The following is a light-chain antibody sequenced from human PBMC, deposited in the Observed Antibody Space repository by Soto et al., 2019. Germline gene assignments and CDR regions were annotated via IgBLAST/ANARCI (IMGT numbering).Light chain of an antibody. CDR2: GAS. Sequence: ENVLTQSPGTLSLSPGERATLSCMASQVTSRYLSWYQQRPGQAPRLLIYGASSRATGIPDRLSGSGSGTDFTLTIRRLEPEDFAVYYCQQYSTSPLSFGQGTGLEIK. J-gene: IGKJ5*01. V-gene: IGKV3-20*01. CDR1: QVTSRY. CDR3: QQYSTSPLS.